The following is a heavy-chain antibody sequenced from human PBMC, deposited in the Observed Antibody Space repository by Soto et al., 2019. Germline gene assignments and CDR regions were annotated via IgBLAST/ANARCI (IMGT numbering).Heavy chain of an antibody. CDR3: AYGDTLTNHGCDS. V-gene: IGHV2-5*02. CDR1: GFSVRRSGEA. D-gene: IGHD3-9*01. CDR2: IYWDDDK. Sequence: QITLKESGPTLVKPTQTLTLTCTFSGFSVRRSGEAVGWIRQPPGKALEWLALIYWDDDKRYSPSLRSRLTIARGTSDNQVVLTMTNMDPVDTATYYCAYGDTLTNHGCDSWGQGTLVTVSS. J-gene: IGHJ4*02.